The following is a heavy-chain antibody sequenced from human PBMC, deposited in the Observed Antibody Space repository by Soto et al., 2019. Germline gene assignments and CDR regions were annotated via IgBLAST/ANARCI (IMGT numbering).Heavy chain of an antibody. CDR2: ISGSGGST. D-gene: IGHD1-1*01. V-gene: IGHV3-23*01. J-gene: IGHJ6*02. CDR3: AKDRRNRPMWYGMDV. CDR1: GFTFSSYA. Sequence: XGSRRLSCAASGFTFSSYAMSWVRQAPGKGLDWVSAISGSGGSTYYADSVKGRFTISRDNSKNTLYLQMNSLRAEDTAVYYCAKDRRNRPMWYGMDVWGQGTTVTVSS.